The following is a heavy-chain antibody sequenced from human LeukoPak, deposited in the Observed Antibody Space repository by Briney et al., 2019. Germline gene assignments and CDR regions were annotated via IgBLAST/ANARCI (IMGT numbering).Heavy chain of an antibody. CDR3: AKGAVYCTGTGCYFFDY. CDR2: ISYDGSDK. CDR1: GFTFSSYG. D-gene: IGHD2-15*01. V-gene: IGHV3-30*18. Sequence: PGGSLRLSCAASGFTFSSYGMHWVRQAPGKGLEWVAVISYDGSDKYYADSVKGRFTISRDNSKNTLYLQMNSLRTGDTAVYYCAKGAVYCTGTGCYFFDYWGQGTLVTVSS. J-gene: IGHJ4*02.